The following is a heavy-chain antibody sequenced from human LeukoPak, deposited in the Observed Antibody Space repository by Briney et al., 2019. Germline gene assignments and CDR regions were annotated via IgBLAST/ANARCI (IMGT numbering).Heavy chain of an antibody. D-gene: IGHD3-22*01. V-gene: IGHV3-49*04. CDR1: GFTFGDYA. J-gene: IGHJ4*02. CDR2: IRRKAYGGTT. Sequence: PGGSLRLSCTASGFTFGDYAMGWVRQAPGKGLEWVGFIRRKAYGGTTEYAASVKGRFTISRDDSKSIDYLQMNSLKTEDTAVYYCAREPSPPIYYDSSGYFDYWGQGTLVTVSS. CDR3: AREPSPPIYYDSSGYFDY.